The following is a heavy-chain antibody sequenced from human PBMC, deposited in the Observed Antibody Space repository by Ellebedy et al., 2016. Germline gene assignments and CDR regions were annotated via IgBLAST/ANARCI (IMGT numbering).Heavy chain of an antibody. CDR2: INPSGGST. D-gene: IGHD3-22*01. CDR1: GYTFTSYY. Sequence: ASVKVSCKASGYTFTSYYMHWVRQAPGQGLEWMGIINPSGGSTSYAQKFQGRVTMTRDTSTSTVYMELSSLRSEDTAVYYCARDSYDSSGYYYVHYYFDYWGQGTLVTVSS. V-gene: IGHV1-46*01. J-gene: IGHJ4*02. CDR3: ARDSYDSSGYYYVHYYFDY.